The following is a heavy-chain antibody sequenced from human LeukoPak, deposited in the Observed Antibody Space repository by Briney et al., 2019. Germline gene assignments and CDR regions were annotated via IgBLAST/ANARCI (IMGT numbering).Heavy chain of an antibody. V-gene: IGHV1-69*04. CDR3: AREGYCSSTSCYFGASIAAAGISGVAPGILPNWFDP. Sequence: AASVKVSCKASGGTFSSYAISWVRQAPEQGLEWMGRIIPILGIANYAQKFQGRVTITADKSTSTAYMELSSLRSEDTAVYYCAREGYCSSTSCYFGASIAAAGISGVAPGILPNWFDPWGQGTLVTVSS. D-gene: IGHD2-2*01. CDR1: GGTFSSYA. J-gene: IGHJ5*02. CDR2: IIPILGIA.